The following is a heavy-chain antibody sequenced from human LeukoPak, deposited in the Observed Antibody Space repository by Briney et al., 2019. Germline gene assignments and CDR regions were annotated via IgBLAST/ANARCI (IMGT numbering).Heavy chain of an antibody. Sequence: GGSLRLSCAASGFTFSSYAMSWVRQAPGKGLEWVSAISGSGGSTYYADSVKGRFTISRDNSKNTLYLQMNSLRAEDTAVYYCAEMRGYDSSPHDAFDIWGQGTMVTVSS. CDR2: ISGSGGST. D-gene: IGHD3-22*01. CDR3: AEMRGYDSSPHDAFDI. J-gene: IGHJ3*02. V-gene: IGHV3-23*01. CDR1: GFTFSSYA.